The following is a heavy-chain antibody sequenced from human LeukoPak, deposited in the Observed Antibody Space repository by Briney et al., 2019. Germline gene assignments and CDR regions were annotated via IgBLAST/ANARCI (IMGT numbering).Heavy chain of an antibody. D-gene: IGHD1-26*01. CDR1: GYTFTSYG. J-gene: IGHJ6*02. Sequence: ASVKVSCKASGYTFTSYGISWVRQAPGQGLEWMGWISAYNGNTNYAQKLQGRVTMTTDTSTSTAYMELRSLRSDDTAVYYCARAGSWEPVPPDYYGMDVWGQGTTVTVSS. V-gene: IGHV1-18*01. CDR2: ISAYNGNT. CDR3: ARAGSWEPVPPDYYGMDV.